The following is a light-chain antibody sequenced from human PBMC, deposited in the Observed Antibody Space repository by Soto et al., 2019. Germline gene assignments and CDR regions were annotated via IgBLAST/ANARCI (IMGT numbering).Light chain of an antibody. CDR1: QSISSSN. CDR2: GAS. Sequence: EIVLTQSPGTLSLSPGESATPSCTSSQSISSSNLAWYQQKPGQAPRLLIYGASSRATDIPDRFSGSGSGADFTLTISRLEPEDFGVYYCQQYDISPITFGQGTRLEI. V-gene: IGKV3-20*01. J-gene: IGKJ5*01. CDR3: QQYDISPIT.